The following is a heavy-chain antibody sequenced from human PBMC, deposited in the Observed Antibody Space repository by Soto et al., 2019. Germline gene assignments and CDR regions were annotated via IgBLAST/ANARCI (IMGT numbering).Heavy chain of an antibody. CDR1: GGTFSSYA. Sequence: QVQLVQSGAEVKKPGSSVKVSCKASGGTFSSYAISWVRQAPGQGLEWMGGIIPIFGTANYAQKFQGRVTITADESTSTAYMELSSLRYEDTAVYYCWGRVEYYYGMDVWGQGTTVTVSS. V-gene: IGHV1-69*01. CDR2: IIPIFGTA. CDR3: WGRVEYYYGMDV. J-gene: IGHJ6*02. D-gene: IGHD3-16*01.